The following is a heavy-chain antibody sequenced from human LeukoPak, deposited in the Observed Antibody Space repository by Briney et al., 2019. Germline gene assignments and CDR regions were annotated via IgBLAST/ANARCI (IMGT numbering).Heavy chain of an antibody. V-gene: IGHV3-30*02. CDR1: GFTFSSYA. Sequence: GGSLRLSCAASGFTFSSYAMSWVRQAPGKGLEWVAFLRYDGSNKYYADSVKGRFTISRDNSKNTLYLQMNSLRAEDTAVYYCAKVRVVVPAAPYFDYWGQGTLVTVSS. D-gene: IGHD2-2*01. CDR2: LRYDGSNK. J-gene: IGHJ4*02. CDR3: AKVRVVVPAAPYFDY.